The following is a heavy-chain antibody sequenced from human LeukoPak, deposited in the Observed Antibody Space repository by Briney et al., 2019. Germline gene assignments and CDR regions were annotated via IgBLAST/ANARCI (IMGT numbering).Heavy chain of an antibody. CDR3: ARLILTRLPTVTSDY. D-gene: IGHD4-17*01. CDR2: INHSGST. CDR1: GGSFSGYY. Sequence: PSETLSLTCAVYGGSFSGYYWSWIRQPPGKGLERIGEINHSGSTNYNPSLKCRVTISVDTSKNQFSLKLSSVTAADTAVYYCARLILTRLPTVTSDYWGQGTLVTVSS. V-gene: IGHV4-34*01. J-gene: IGHJ4*02.